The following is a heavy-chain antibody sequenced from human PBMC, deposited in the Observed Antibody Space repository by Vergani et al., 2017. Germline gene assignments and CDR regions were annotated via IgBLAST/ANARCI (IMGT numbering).Heavy chain of an antibody. CDR2: ISWNSGSI. CDR3: ARDRKIAAAGTGWFDP. J-gene: IGHJ5*02. Sequence: EVQLVESGGGLVQPGRSLRLSCAASGFTFDDYAMHWVRQAPGKGLEWVSGISWNSGSIGYADSVKGRFTISRDNAKNSLYLQMNSLRAEDTAVYYCARDRKIAAAGTGWFDPWGQGTLVTVSS. D-gene: IGHD6-13*01. CDR1: GFTFDDYA. V-gene: IGHV3-9*01.